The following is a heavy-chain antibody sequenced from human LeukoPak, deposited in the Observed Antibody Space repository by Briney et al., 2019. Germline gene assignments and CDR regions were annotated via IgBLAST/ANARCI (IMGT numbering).Heavy chain of an antibody. CDR1: GYTFTSYG. J-gene: IGHJ6*02. D-gene: IGHD2-21*01. CDR2: ISAYNGNT. CDR3: ARSDVVVNPAYYYYGMDV. Sequence: GASVTVSCKASGYTFTSYGISWVRQAPGQGLEWMGWISAYNGNTNYAQKLQGRVTMTRDTSTSTVYMELSSLRSEDTAVYYCARSDVVVNPAYYYYGMDVWGQGTTVTVSS. V-gene: IGHV1-18*01.